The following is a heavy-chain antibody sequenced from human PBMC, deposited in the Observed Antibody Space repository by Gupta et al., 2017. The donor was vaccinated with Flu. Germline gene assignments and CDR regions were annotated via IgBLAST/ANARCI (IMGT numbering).Heavy chain of an antibody. D-gene: IGHD2-2*01. CDR2: IFSNDEK. Sequence: QVTLKESGPVLVKPTETLTLTCTVSEFFLSNARMGVSWIRQPPGKALEWLAHIFSNDEKSYSTSLKSRLTMSKDTSKSQVVLTMTNMDPVDTATYYCVGIEGGYCGSTNCYAYWFDPWGQGTLVTVSS. J-gene: IGHJ5*02. CDR3: VGIEGGYCGSTNCYAYWFDP. CDR1: EFFLSNARMG. V-gene: IGHV2-26*01.